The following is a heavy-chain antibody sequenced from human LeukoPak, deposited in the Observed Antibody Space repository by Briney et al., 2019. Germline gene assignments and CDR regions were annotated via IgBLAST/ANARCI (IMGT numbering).Heavy chain of an antibody. CDR1: GGTFSSYA. CDR3: ARATLDY. J-gene: IGHJ4*02. Sequence: ASVKVSCKASGGTFSSYAISWVRQAPGQGLEWMGWINPNSGGTNYAQKFQGRVTMTRDTSISTAYMEVSRLTSDDTAVYYCARATLDYWGQGTLVTVSS. V-gene: IGHV1-2*02. CDR2: INPNSGGT.